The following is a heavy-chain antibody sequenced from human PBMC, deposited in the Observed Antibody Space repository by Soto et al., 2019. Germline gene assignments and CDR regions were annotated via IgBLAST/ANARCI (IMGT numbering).Heavy chain of an antibody. Sequence: PGGSLRLSCAASGFIFSTYAMNWVRQAPGKGLECVSAISNTGGSTFYAESVRGRFTISRDNSKNTLYLQMNSLRAEDTAVYYCARDRPSPYCSSTSCSSYFDYWGQGTLVTVSS. CDR2: ISNTGGST. CDR3: ARDRPSPYCSSTSCSSYFDY. J-gene: IGHJ4*02. CDR1: GFIFSTYA. D-gene: IGHD2-2*01. V-gene: IGHV3-23*01.